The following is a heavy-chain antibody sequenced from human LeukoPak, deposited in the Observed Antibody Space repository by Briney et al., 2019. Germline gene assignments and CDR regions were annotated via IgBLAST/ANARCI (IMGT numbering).Heavy chain of an antibody. V-gene: IGHV3-21*01. CDR2: ISSSSSYI. CDR1: GFTFSSYS. Sequence: PGGSLRLSCAASGFTFSSYSMNWVRQAPRKGLEWVSSISSSSSYIYYADSVKGRFTISRDNAKNSLYLQMNSLRAEDTAVYYCARDSRDGYKVDDYWGQGTLVTVSS. CDR3: ARDSRDGYKVDDY. D-gene: IGHD5-24*01. J-gene: IGHJ4*02.